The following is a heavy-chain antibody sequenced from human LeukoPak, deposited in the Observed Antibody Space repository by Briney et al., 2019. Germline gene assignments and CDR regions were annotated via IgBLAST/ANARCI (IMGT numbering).Heavy chain of an antibody. CDR3: ARHEIGGDRGSWYMS. D-gene: IGHD6-13*01. V-gene: IGHV5-51*01. J-gene: IGHJ1*01. CDR2: IYPDDSQT. CDR1: GYYFNNYW. Sequence: KSGESLKISCKGSGYYFNNYWITWVRQMPGKGLEWMGIIYPDDSQTRYSPSFQGQVTISADKSIRTAYLQWRSLKASDTAMYYCARHEIGGDRGSWYMSWGQGTLVTVSS.